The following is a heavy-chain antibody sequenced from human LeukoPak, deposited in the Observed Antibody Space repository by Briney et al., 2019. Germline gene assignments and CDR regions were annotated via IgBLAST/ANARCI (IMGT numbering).Heavy chain of an antibody. CDR3: ARLWGSCPSGFDY. V-gene: IGHV1-2*02. Sequence: ASVKVSCKASGYTFTGYYMHWVRQAPGQGLEWMGWINPNSGGTNYAQKFQGRVTMTRDTSISTAYLQWSSLKASDTAMYYCARLWGSCPSGFDYWGQGTLVTVSS. CDR2: INPNSGGT. J-gene: IGHJ4*02. D-gene: IGHD3-16*01. CDR1: GYTFTGYY.